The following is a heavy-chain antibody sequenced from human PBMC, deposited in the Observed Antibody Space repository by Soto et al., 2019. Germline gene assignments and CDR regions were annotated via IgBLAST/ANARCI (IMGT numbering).Heavy chain of an antibody. V-gene: IGHV3-23*01. Sequence: EVKLLESGGGLAQPGGSLRLSCVGSGFTFDSYAISWVRQAPGKGLQWISAISGSADGTDYAHSVKGRFTXSRDXSRXXXXXXXXXXXXXXXXXYYCAKDTVGGYSFWSGYYSDGLDVWGQGTMVTVSS. D-gene: IGHD3-3*01. CDR1: GFTFDSYA. CDR3: AKDTVGGYSFWSGYYSDGLDV. J-gene: IGHJ3*01. CDR2: ISGSADGT.